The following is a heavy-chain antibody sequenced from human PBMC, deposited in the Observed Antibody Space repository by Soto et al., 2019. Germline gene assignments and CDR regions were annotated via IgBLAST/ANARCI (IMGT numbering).Heavy chain of an antibody. J-gene: IGHJ4*02. CDR2: IWYDGSNK. Sequence: GGSLRLSCAAAGFSFSSYGMHWGRQAPGKGLEWVAVIWYDGSNKYYADSVKGRFTISRDNSKNTLYLQMNSLRAEDTAVYYCARGPNYYDSRGYQGEFDYWGQGSLVTVSS. CDR3: ARGPNYYDSRGYQGEFDY. CDR1: GFSFSSYG. D-gene: IGHD3-22*01. V-gene: IGHV3-33*01.